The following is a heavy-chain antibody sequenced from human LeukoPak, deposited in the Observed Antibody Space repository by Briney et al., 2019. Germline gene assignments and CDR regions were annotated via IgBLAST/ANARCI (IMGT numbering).Heavy chain of an antibody. CDR1: GFPFTSSG. CDR2: MNAVGVT. D-gene: IGHD4-11*01. CDR3: SSDYPHYYFYMDV. Sequence: GGSLRLSCAASGFPFTSSGMSWVRQAPGKGPEWVSSMNAVGVTYYADSVKGRFTISRDISKNTMYLQMSSLRADDTAVYYCSSDYPHYYFYMDVWGKGTMVTVSS. V-gene: IGHV3-23*01. J-gene: IGHJ6*03.